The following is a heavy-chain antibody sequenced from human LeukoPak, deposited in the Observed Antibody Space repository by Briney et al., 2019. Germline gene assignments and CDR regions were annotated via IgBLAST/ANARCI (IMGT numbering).Heavy chain of an antibody. CDR2: IYYSGST. Sequence: SETLSLTCTVSGGSISSGGYYWSWIRQHPGKGLEWIGYIYYSGSTYYNPSLKSRVTISVDTSKNQFSLKLSSVTAADTAVYYCARGLVLPYYYYGMDVWGQGTTVTVSS. J-gene: IGHJ6*02. D-gene: IGHD2-15*01. CDR3: ARGLVLPYYYYGMDV. CDR1: GGSISSGGYY. V-gene: IGHV4-31*03.